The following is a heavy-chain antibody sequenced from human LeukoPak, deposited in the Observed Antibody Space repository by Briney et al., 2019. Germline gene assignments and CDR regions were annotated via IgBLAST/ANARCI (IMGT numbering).Heavy chain of an antibody. CDR2: IIPILGVA. D-gene: IGHD3-22*01. CDR3: ARAGYYDSTGYSGG. J-gene: IGHJ4*02. CDR1: GGTFSSDA. Sequence: SVNVSCKASGGTFSSDAISWVRHAPGQGRGWVGRIIPILGVANYAQKFQGRVTITADQSTSTAYMELSSLTSQATAVYYCARAGYYDSTGYSGGWGQGTLVTVSS. V-gene: IGHV1-69*04.